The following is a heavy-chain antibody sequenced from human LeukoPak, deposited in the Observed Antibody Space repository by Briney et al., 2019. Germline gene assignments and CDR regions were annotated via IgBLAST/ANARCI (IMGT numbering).Heavy chain of an antibody. CDR3: ARDVWTGTMTENWSDP. J-gene: IGHJ5*02. Sequence: SVKVSCKSSGGTFSSYAISWVRQAPGQGLEWMGMIFPIFGTANYAQKFQGRVTITTDESTSTAYMELSSLRSEDTAVYYCARDVWTGTMTENWSDPWGQGTLVTVSS. CDR2: IFPIFGTA. D-gene: IGHD4-11*01. V-gene: IGHV1-69*05. CDR1: GGTFSSYA.